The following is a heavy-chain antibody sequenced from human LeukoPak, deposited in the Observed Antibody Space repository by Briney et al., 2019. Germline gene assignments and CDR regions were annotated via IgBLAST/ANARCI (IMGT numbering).Heavy chain of an antibody. V-gene: IGHV4-59*08. CDR2: IYYSGST. Sequence: PSETLSLTCTVSGGSISSYYWSWIRQPPGKGLEWIGYIYYSGSTNYNPSLKSRVTISVDTSKNQFSLKLSSVTAADTAVYYCAASDTYYYYNYMDVWGKGTTVTVSS. CDR3: AASDTYYYYNYMDV. J-gene: IGHJ6*03. D-gene: IGHD5-18*01. CDR1: GGSISSYY.